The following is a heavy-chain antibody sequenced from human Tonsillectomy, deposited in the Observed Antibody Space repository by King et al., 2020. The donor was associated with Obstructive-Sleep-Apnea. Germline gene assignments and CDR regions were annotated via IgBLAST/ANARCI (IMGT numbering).Heavy chain of an antibody. CDR3: ARDPYHDFWSGYYANFDY. Sequence: LQLQESGPGLVKPSETLSLTCTVSGGSISSSSYYWGWIRQPPGKGLEWIGSIYYSGSTYSNPSLKSRVTISVDTSKNQFSLKLSAVTAADTAVYYCARDPYHDFWSGYYANFDYWGQGTLVTVSS. V-gene: IGHV4-39*07. D-gene: IGHD3-3*01. CDR1: GGSISSSSYY. J-gene: IGHJ4*02. CDR2: IYYSGST.